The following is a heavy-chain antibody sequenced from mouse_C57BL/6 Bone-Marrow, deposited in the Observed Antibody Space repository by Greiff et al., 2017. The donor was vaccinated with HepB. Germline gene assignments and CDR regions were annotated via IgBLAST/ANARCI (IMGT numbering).Heavy chain of an antibody. CDR1: GYTFTSYW. Sequence: QVQLQQSGAELVKPGASVKLSCKASGYTFTSYWMQWVKQRPGQGLEWIGEIDPSDSYTNYNQKFKGKATLTVDTSSSTAYMQLSSLTSEDSAVYYCARDDGNPFAYWGQGTLVTVSA. J-gene: IGHJ3*01. CDR2: IDPSDSYT. CDR3: ARDDGNPFAY. V-gene: IGHV1-50*01. D-gene: IGHD2-1*01.